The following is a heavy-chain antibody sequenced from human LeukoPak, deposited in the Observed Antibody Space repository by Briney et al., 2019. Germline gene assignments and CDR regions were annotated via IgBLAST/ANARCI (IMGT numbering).Heavy chain of an antibody. CDR2: IIPIFGTT. CDR1: GGTFSSYS. Sequence: TVKVSCKASGGTFSSYSISWVRQAPGQGLEWMGRIIPIFGTTNYAQKFQGRVTITTDESTSTAYMELSSLRSEDTAVYYCAREDYDSSGQHTYYFDDWGQGTLVTVSS. V-gene: IGHV1-69*05. CDR3: AREDYDSSGQHTYYFDD. J-gene: IGHJ4*02. D-gene: IGHD3-22*01.